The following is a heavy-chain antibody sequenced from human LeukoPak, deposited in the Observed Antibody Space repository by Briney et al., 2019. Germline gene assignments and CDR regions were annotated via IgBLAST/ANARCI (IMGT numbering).Heavy chain of an antibody. CDR3: ARIPRVLLWFGELSYGMDV. Sequence: SQTLSPTCAVSGGSISRGGYSWSWIRQPPGKGLEWIGYIYHSGSTYYNPSLKSRVTISVDRSKNQFSLKLSSVTAADTAVYYCARIPRVLLWFGELSYGMDVWGKGTTVTVSS. CDR1: GGSISRGGYS. CDR2: IYHSGST. J-gene: IGHJ6*04. D-gene: IGHD3-10*01. V-gene: IGHV4-30-2*01.